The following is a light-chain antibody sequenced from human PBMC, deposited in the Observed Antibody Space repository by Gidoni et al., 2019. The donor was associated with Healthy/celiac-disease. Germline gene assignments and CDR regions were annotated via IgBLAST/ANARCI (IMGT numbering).Light chain of an antibody. Sequence: DIQMTQSPSSLSASVGDRVTITCRARQSISSYLNWYQQKPGKAPKLLIYAASSLQSGVPSRFSSSGSGTNFTLTISSRQPEDVATYYCQQSYSTPLTFGGGTKVEIK. CDR1: QSISSY. J-gene: IGKJ4*01. CDR3: QQSYSTPLT. CDR2: AAS. V-gene: IGKV1-39*01.